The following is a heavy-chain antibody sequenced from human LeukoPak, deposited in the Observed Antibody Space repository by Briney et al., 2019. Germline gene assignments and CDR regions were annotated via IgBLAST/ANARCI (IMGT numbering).Heavy chain of an antibody. J-gene: IGHJ4*02. CDR1: GFTFSSYW. CDR2: ISGSGGST. D-gene: IGHD3-22*01. Sequence: PGGSLRLSCAASGFTFSSYWMSWVRQALGKGLEWVSAISGSGGSTYYADSVKGRFTISRDNSKNTLYLQMNSLRAEDTAVYYCAKDLTYYYDSSGPDYWGQGTLVTVSS. CDR3: AKDLTYYYDSSGPDY. V-gene: IGHV3-23*01.